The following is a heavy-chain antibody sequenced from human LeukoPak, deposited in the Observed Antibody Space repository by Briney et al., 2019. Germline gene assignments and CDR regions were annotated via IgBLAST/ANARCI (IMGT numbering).Heavy chain of an antibody. CDR1: GGSFSGYY. CDR2: INHSGST. D-gene: IGHD2-15*01. Sequence: SGTLSLTCAVYGGSFSGYYWSWIRQPPGKGLEWIGEINHSGSTNYNPSLKSRVTISVDTSKNQFSLKLSSVTAADTAVYYCARLLEPGVVADAFDIWGQGTMVTVSS. CDR3: ARLLEPGVVADAFDI. J-gene: IGHJ3*02. V-gene: IGHV4-34*01.